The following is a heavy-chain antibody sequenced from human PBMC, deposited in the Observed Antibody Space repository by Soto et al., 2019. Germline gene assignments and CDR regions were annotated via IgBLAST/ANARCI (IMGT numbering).Heavy chain of an antibody. CDR3: AIGIQLSLRRITNGYSG. D-gene: IGHD5-18*01. CDR1: GGTFSTYA. V-gene: IGHV1-69*12. J-gene: IGHJ4*02. Sequence: QVQLVQSGAEVKKPESSVKVSCKAPGGTFSTYAISWVRQAPGQGLEWMGGIIPMFGTANYAQRFQARVTIPADEPTNTLYMELTRLRSEDTAVYCRAIGIQLSLRRITNGYSGWGQGTLVTVSS. CDR2: IIPMFGTA.